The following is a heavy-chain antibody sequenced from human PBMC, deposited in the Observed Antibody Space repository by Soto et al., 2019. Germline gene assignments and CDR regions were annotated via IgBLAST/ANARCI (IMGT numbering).Heavy chain of an antibody. V-gene: IGHV2-5*02. CDR1: GFSLSTTEVA. D-gene: IGHD1-1*01. Sequence: QITLKESGPSLVNPTQSLTLTCSFSGFSLSTTEVAVGWIRQPPGKALEWLALIYWDDDKRFSPSLRNSFTITEETSIVHVLVTMTNLDPVHTPTYCCEHSGSIATVASVYWGQVVLVTVSS. CDR2: IYWDDDK. J-gene: IGHJ4*02. CDR3: EHSGSIATVASVY.